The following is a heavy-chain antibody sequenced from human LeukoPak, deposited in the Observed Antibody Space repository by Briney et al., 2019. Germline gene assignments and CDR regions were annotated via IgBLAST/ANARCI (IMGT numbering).Heavy chain of an antibody. D-gene: IGHD1-1*01. CDR3: AKDPRNVGTTFPLD. CDR2: ISYDGSNK. V-gene: IGHV3-30*18. Sequence: GGSLRLSCAASGFTFGSYGMHWVRQAPGKGLEWVALISYDGSNKYYADSVKGRFTISRDNSKNTLYLQMNSLRAEDTAVYYCAKDPRNVGTTFPLDWGQGTLVTVSS. J-gene: IGHJ4*02. CDR1: GFTFGSYG.